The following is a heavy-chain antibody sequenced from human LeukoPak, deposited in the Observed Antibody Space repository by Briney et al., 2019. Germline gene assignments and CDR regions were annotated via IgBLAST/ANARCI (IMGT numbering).Heavy chain of an antibody. V-gene: IGHV3-23*01. CDR1: GFNFSIYA. Sequence: GGSLRLSCAASGFNFSIYAMSRVRQAPGRGLQWVSGISASGATTYYADSLKGRFTVSRDISKNTLYLQMNSLRAEDTAIYYCAKVRKGVGAFDLWGQGTMVTVSS. J-gene: IGHJ3*01. CDR3: AKVRKGVGAFDL. CDR2: ISASGATT. D-gene: IGHD3-16*01.